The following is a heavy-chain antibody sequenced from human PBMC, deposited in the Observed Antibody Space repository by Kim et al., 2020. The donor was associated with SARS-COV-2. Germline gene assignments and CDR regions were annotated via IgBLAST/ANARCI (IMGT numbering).Heavy chain of an antibody. J-gene: IGHJ4*01. CDR1: GYTLTELS. D-gene: IGHD2-2*01. Sequence: ASVKVSCKVSGYTLTELSMHWVRQAPGKGLEWMGGFDPEDGETIYAQKFQGRVTMTAVTSTDTAYMALSSLSSEDTAVYYCAIIAIPLSCSSTSCYASFD. CDR2: FDPEDGET. CDR3: AIIAIPLSCSSTSCYASFD. V-gene: IGHV1-24*01.